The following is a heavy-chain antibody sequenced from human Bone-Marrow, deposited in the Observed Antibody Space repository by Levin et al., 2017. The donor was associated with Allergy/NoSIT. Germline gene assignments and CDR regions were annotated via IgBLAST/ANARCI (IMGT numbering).Heavy chain of an antibody. CDR2: ISWNGGKT. V-gene: IGHV3-9*01. CDR1: KFIFDDYG. J-gene: IGHJ3*01. Sequence: QTGGSLRLSCATSKFIFDDYGMYWVWLAPGKGLEWVSGISWNGGKTHYADSVKGRFTISRDNATNSLYLQMNSLRTEDTALYYCVKSGNTMTIHDGFDVWGQGTMVTVSA. D-gene: IGHD1-26*01. CDR3: VKSGNTMTIHDGFDV.